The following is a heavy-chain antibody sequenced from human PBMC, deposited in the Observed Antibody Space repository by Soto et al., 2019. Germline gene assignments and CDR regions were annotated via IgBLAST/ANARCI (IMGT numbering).Heavy chain of an antibody. CDR2: IYPGDSDT. Sequence: GESQKISCKGSGYSFTSYWIGWVRQMPGKGLEWMGIIYPGDSDTRYSPSFQGQVTISADKSISTAYLQWSSLKASDTAMYYCARSVGYSYATEYYYYGMDVWGQGTTVSVSS. V-gene: IGHV5-51*01. CDR3: ARSVGYSYATEYYYYGMDV. D-gene: IGHD5-18*01. CDR1: GYSFTSYW. J-gene: IGHJ6*02.